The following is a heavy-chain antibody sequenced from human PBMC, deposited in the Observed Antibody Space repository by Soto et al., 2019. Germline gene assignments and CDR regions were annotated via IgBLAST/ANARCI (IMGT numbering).Heavy chain of an antibody. CDR3: ARDGDIVVGVAALDAFDI. CDR2: ISSSSSNI. CDR1: GFTFSSYI. V-gene: IGHV3-48*01. J-gene: IGHJ3*02. D-gene: IGHD2-15*01. Sequence: EVQLVESGGGLVQPGGSLRLSCAASGFTFSSYIMNWVRQAPGKGLEWVSYISSSSSNIYYADSVKGRFTISRDNAKKSLYLQMISMRADDTAVYYCARDGDIVVGVAALDAFDIWCQGTMVTVSS.